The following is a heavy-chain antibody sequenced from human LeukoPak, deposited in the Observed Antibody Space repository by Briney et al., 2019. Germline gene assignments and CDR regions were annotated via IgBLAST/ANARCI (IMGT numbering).Heavy chain of an antibody. CDR3: ARSQDYYDRFDC. CDR2: INPSGGST. J-gene: IGHJ4*02. Sequence: AASVKVSCKASGYTFTSYYMHWVRQAPGQGLEWMGTINPSGGSTNYAQRFQGRVTMTRDTSTSTVYMELSNLRSEDTAVYYCARSQDYYDRFDCWGQGTLVTVSS. V-gene: IGHV1-46*01. D-gene: IGHD3-22*01. CDR1: GYTFTSYY.